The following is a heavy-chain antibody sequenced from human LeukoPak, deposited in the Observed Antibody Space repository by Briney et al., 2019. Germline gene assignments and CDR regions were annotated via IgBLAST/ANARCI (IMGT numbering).Heavy chain of an antibody. CDR2: ISGSGGST. D-gene: IGHD2-15*01. J-gene: IGHJ4*02. CDR3: AKINDIVVVVAATCYLDY. V-gene: IGHV3-23*01. Sequence: GGSLRLSCAASGFTFSSYAMSWVRQAPGKGLEWVSAISGSGGSTYYADSVKGRFTISRDNSKNTLYLQMNSLRAEDTAVYYCAKINDIVVVVAATCYLDYWGQGTLVTVSS. CDR1: GFTFSSYA.